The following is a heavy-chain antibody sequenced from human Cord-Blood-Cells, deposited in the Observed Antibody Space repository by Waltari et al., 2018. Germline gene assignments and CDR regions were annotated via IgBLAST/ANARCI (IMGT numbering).Heavy chain of an antibody. Sequence: QVQLQESGPGLVKPSETLSLTCAVSGYSISSGYYWGWIRQPPGKGLEWIGSIYHSGSTYYNPSLKSRVTISVDTSKNQFSLKLSSVTAADTAVYYCAKFSGSYYWFDPWGQGTLVTVSS. J-gene: IGHJ5*02. CDR2: IYHSGST. CDR3: AKFSGSYYWFDP. D-gene: IGHD1-26*01. CDR1: GYSISSGYY. V-gene: IGHV4-38-2*01.